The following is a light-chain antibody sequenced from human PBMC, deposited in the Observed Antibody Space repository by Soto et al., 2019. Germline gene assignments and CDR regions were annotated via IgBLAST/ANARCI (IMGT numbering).Light chain of an antibody. CDR3: QQYGVSPLT. Sequence: EIVLTQSPGTLSLSPGETATVSCRATESLITKALAWYQQKPGQAPRLLIYGAFTRDAAIPDRFNGSGSGTDFALTISRLDLEDSAVYYCQQYGVSPLTFGPGTKVEIK. V-gene: IGKV3-20*01. CDR1: ESLITKA. J-gene: IGKJ3*01. CDR2: GAF.